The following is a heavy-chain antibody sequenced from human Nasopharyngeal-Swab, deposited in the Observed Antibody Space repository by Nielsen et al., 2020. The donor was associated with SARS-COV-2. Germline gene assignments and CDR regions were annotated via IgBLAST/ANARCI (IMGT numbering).Heavy chain of an antibody. Sequence: GESLKISCAASGFTFSYYWMNWLRQAPGKGLEWVAIRKPDGSEKYYVDSVKGRFNISRDNAKNSLYLQMNSLRAEDTAVYYCARDYWWSFDYWGQGTLVTVSS. CDR2: RKPDGSEK. D-gene: IGHD2-15*01. CDR3: ARDYWWSFDY. CDR1: GFTFSYYW. V-gene: IGHV3-7*03. J-gene: IGHJ4*02.